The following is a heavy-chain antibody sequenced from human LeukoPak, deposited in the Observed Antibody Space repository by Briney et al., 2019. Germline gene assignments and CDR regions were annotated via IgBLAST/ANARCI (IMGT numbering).Heavy chain of an antibody. Sequence: PSETLSLTCTVSGXSISSYYWSWIRQPPGKGLEWIGYIYYSGSTNYNPSLKSRVTISVDTSKNQFSLKLSSVTAADTAVYYCARERRGSAIDYWGQGTLVTVSS. J-gene: IGHJ4*02. CDR2: IYYSGST. CDR3: ARERRGSAIDY. V-gene: IGHV4-59*01. CDR1: GXSISSYY. D-gene: IGHD2-2*02.